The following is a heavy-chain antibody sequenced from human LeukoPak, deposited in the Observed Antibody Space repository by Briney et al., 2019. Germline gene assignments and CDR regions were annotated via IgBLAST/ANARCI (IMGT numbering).Heavy chain of an antibody. CDR2: IWFDGTKK. J-gene: IGHJ4*02. CDR3: ARDISYGTLDY. Sequence: GGSLRLSCAASGFTFSRNGMHWVRQAPGKGLEWLAVIWFDGTKKFYADSVKGRFTISRDDSKNTLYLQMNSLRAEDTAVYYCARDISYGTLDYWGQGTLVTVSS. V-gene: IGHV3-33*01. CDR1: GFTFSRNG. D-gene: IGHD3-16*01.